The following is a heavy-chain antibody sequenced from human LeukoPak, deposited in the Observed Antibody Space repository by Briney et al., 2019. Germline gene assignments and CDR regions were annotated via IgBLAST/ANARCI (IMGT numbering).Heavy chain of an antibody. Sequence: GGSLRLSCAASGFTFSSYWMSWVRRAPGRGLEWVANIKGDGSEKYYVDSVKGRFTISRDNAENSLYLQMNSLRAEDTAVYYCATSRDVSLWFGELYWGQGTLVTVSS. J-gene: IGHJ4*02. V-gene: IGHV3-7*01. CDR1: GFTFSSYW. CDR3: ATSRDVSLWFGELY. CDR2: IKGDGSEK. D-gene: IGHD3-10*01.